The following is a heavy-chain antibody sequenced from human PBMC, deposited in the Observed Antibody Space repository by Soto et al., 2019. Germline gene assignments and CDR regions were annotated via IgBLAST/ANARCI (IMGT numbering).Heavy chain of an antibody. V-gene: IGHV5-10-1*01. CDR2: IDPSDSYT. Sequence: PXEXLKISCKCSGYXFTSYLIIWVRHMPGKGLEWMGRIDPSDSYTNYSPSFQGHVTISADKSISTAYLQWSSLKASDTAMYYCASHVRNPGGMDVWGQGTTGTVSS. CDR3: ASHVRNPGGMDV. J-gene: IGHJ6*02. CDR1: GYXFTSYL.